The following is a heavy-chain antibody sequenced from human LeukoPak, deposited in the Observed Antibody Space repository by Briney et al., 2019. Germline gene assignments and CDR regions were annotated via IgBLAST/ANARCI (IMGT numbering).Heavy chain of an antibody. CDR1: GGSISGSSYY. V-gene: IGHV4-39*07. Sequence: KTSETLSLTCTVSGGSISGSSYYWGWIRQPPGKGLEWIGSIYYSGSTYYNPSLKSRVTISVDKSKNQFSLELNSVTAADTAVYYCARGGDWLFDYWGQGILVTVSS. D-gene: IGHD2-21*02. J-gene: IGHJ4*02. CDR3: ARGGDWLFDY. CDR2: IYYSGST.